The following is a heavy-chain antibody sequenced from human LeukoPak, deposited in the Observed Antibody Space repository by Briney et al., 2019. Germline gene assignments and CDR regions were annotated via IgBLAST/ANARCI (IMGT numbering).Heavy chain of an antibody. D-gene: IGHD3-3*01. CDR1: GFTFSDYY. V-gene: IGHV3-11*01. CDR2: ISSSGSTI. Sequence: GGSLRLSCAASGFTFSDYYMSWIRQAPGKGLEWVSYISSSGSTIYYADSVKGRFTISRDNAKNSLYLQMNSLRAEDTALYYCARESPGYDFWSGYSPRFDPWGQGTLVTVSS. CDR3: ARESPGYDFWSGYSPRFDP. J-gene: IGHJ5*02.